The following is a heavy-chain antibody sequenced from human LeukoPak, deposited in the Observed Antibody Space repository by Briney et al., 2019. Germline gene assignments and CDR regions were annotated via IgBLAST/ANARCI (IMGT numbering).Heavy chain of an antibody. CDR2: IYSGGGTTK. D-gene: IGHD2-2*01. V-gene: IGHV3-33*03. CDR3: VVILVPGGVWHFDL. Sequence: GGSLRLSCVASGLTFRNYGFHWVRQAPGKGLEWVAIIYSGGGTTKYYAESVKDRFTITRDDSRDTLYLHMNSLRAEDTAVYYCVVILVPGGVWHFDLWGRGTLVTVSS. J-gene: IGHJ2*01. CDR1: GLTFRNYG.